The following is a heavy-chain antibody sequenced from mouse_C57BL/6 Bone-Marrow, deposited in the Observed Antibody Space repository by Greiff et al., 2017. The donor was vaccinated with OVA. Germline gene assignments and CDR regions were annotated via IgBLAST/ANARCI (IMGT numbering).Heavy chain of an antibody. D-gene: IGHD2-5*01. Sequence: QESGPGLVKPSQSLFLTCSITGFPITSGYYWIWIRQSPGKPLEWMGYITHSGETFYNPSLQSPISITRETSKNQFFLQLNSVTTEDTAMYYCAGDYSNAWFAYWGQGTLVTVSA. J-gene: IGHJ3*01. CDR3: AGDYSNAWFAY. CDR2: ITHSGET. V-gene: IGHV12-3*01. CDR1: GFPITSGYY.